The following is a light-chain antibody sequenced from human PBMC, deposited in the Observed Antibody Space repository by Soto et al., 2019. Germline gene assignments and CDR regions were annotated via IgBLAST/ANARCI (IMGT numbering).Light chain of an antibody. CDR1: ETVNDN. CDR3: QHRADWPPFT. V-gene: IGKV3-11*01. CDR2: DAS. Sequence: EIVLTQSPASLSLSPGERATLSCRASETVNDNLAWYHQKPGQPPRVLIYDASTRATGLPERFTGRGGGTEFTLTIDNLEPEDAGFYYCQHRADWPPFTFGQGTKLE. J-gene: IGKJ2*01.